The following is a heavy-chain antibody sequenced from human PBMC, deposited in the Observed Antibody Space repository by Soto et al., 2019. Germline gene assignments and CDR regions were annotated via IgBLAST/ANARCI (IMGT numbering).Heavy chain of an antibody. CDR3: ARHWIQITMVRFDP. CDR2: IYYSGST. D-gene: IGHD3-10*01. Sequence: SETLSLTCTVSGGSISSSSYYWGWIRQPPGKGLEWIGSIYYSGSTYYNPSLKSRVTISVDASKNQFSLKLSSVTAADTAVYYCARHWIQITMVRFDPWGQGTLVTVSS. J-gene: IGHJ5*02. CDR1: GGSISSSSYY. V-gene: IGHV4-39*01.